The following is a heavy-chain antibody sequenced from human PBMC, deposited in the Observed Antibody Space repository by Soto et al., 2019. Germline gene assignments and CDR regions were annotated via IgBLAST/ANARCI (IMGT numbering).Heavy chain of an antibody. CDR1: GFTFSFYG. CDR2: ISYDGSNK. D-gene: IGHD3-10*01. Sequence: GGSLRLSCAASGFTFSFYGMHWVRQAPGKGLEWVAVISYDGSNKYYADSVKGRFTISRDNSKNTVYLQMNSLRVEDTAVYFCEKKSAGNNPFDDWSQGTLVTVSS. CDR3: EKKSAGNNPFDD. V-gene: IGHV3-30*18. J-gene: IGHJ4*02.